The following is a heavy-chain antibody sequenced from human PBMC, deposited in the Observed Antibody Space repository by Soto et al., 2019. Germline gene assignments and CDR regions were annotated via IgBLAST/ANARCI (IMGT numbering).Heavy chain of an antibody. J-gene: IGHJ5*02. V-gene: IGHV4-61*01. CDR2: IYYSGST. Sequence: ETLSLTCTVSGVSVSSGSYYWSWIRQPPGKGLEWIGYIYYSGSTNYNPSLKSRVTISVDTSKNQFSLKLSSVTAADTAVYYCARDTNVDTAMVTTAGFDPWGQGTLVTVSS. D-gene: IGHD5-18*01. CDR1: GVSVSSGSYY. CDR3: ARDTNVDTAMVTTAGFDP.